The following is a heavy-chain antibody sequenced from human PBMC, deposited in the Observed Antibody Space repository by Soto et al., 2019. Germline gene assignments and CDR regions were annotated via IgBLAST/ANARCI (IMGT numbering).Heavy chain of an antibody. Sequence: GGSLRLSCAASGFIFSSDWMHWVRQAPGKGLEWVSGIGSNSGSTGYADSVKGRFTISRDNAKNSLYLQMNSLRAEDTALYYCAKDHYYDSSGYHYPDYWGQGTLVTVSS. D-gene: IGHD3-22*01. CDR3: AKDHYYDSSGYHYPDY. J-gene: IGHJ4*02. CDR2: IGSNSGST. CDR1: GFIFSSDW. V-gene: IGHV3-74*01.